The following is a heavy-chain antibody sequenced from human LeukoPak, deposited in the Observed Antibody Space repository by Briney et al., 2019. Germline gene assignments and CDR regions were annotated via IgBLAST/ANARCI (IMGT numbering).Heavy chain of an antibody. CDR3: ARPSTKYSSSSGYFQH. CDR1: GGSISSISYY. V-gene: IGHV4-39*01. D-gene: IGHD6-6*01. J-gene: IGHJ1*01. CDR2: IYYSGST. Sequence: SETLSLTCTVSGGSISSISYYWGWIRQPPGKGLEWIGSIYYSGSTYYNPSLKSRITISVDTSKNQFSLKLSSVTAADTAVYYCARPSTKYSSSSGYFQHWGQGTLVTVSS.